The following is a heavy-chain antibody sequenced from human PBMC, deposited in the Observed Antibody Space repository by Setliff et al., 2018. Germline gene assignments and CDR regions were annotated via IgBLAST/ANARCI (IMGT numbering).Heavy chain of an antibody. D-gene: IGHD3-9*01. CDR1: GFTLVNYW. J-gene: IGHJ6*02. CDR3: ARAYYGTVNGYSSYYGLDV. CDR2: VNSDGSST. Sequence: PGGPLRLSCAASGFTLVNYWMHWVRQAPGKGLVWVSRVNSDGSSTIYADSVKGRFTISRDNAENTLYLQMNSLRPDDTAVYYCARAYYGTVNGYSSYYGLDVWGQGTTVTVSS. V-gene: IGHV3-74*01.